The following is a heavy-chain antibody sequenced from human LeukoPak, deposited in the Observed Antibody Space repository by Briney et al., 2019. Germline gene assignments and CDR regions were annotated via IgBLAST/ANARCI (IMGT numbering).Heavy chain of an antibody. CDR3: ARGRDSGSRTYYFDY. V-gene: IGHV4-39*01. CDR2: INYGGST. J-gene: IGHJ4*02. Sequence: SETLSLTCTVSGGSIITSTYYWGWIRQPPGKGLECIGSINYGGSTYYNPSLKSRVTVSVDTSKNQFSLKLSSVTAADTAVYYCARGRDSGSRTYYFDYWGQGTLVTVSS. D-gene: IGHD1-26*01. CDR1: GGSIITSTYY.